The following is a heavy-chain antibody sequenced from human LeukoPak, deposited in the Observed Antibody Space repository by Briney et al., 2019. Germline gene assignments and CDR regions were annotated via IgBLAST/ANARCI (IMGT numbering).Heavy chain of an antibody. J-gene: IGHJ4*02. D-gene: IGHD3-16*01. V-gene: IGHV5-51*01. CDR3: ARRDYRGSYYFDF. Sequence: RGESLKISCKGSGYSFTSQWIGWVRQMPGKDLEWMGIIYPGDSDTRYSPSFQGQVTISADKSISTAYLQWSSLKASDTAMYYCARRDYRGSYYFDFWGQGSLVTVSS. CDR1: GYSFTSQW. CDR2: IYPGDSDT.